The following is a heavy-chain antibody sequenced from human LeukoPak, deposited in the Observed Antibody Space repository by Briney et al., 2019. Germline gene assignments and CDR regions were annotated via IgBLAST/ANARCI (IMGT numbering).Heavy chain of an antibody. J-gene: IGHJ4*02. CDR2: NYYSGST. Sequence: SETLSLTCTVSGGSISGYYWNWIRQPPGKGLEWIGYNYYSGSTNYNPSLKSRVTISVDTSKNQVSLRLRSVTAADTAVYYCAGRAGAYSHPYDYWGQGTLVTVSS. V-gene: IGHV4-59*01. D-gene: IGHD4/OR15-4a*01. CDR3: AGRAGAYSHPYDY. CDR1: GGSISGYY.